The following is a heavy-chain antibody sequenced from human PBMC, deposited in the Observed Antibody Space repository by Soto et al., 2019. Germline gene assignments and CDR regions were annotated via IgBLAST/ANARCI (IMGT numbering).Heavy chain of an antibody. CDR3: SKIEWLYSSGWYEN. CDR2: ISGSGGST. J-gene: IGHJ4*02. D-gene: IGHD6-19*01. V-gene: IGHV3-23*01. CDR1: GFTFSSYA. Sequence: EVQLLESGGGLVQPGGSLRLSCAASGFTFSSYAMSWVRQAPGKGLEWVSAISGSGGSTYYADSVKGRCTISRNNSTNTLYLQIMSRRADDTAVYYCSKIEWLYSSGWYENWGQGTLVTVSS.